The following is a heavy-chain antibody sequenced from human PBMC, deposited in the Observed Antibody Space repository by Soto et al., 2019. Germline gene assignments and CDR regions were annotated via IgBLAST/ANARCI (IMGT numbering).Heavy chain of an antibody. J-gene: IGHJ4*02. CDR1: GFTFSSYA. CDR3: AKDPLGQLWFRGYFDY. V-gene: IGHV3-23*01. Sequence: EVQLLESGGGLVQPGGSLRLSCAASGFTFSSYAMSWVRQAPGKGLECVSAISGSGGSTYYADSVKGRFTISRDNSKNTLYLQMNSLRAEDTAVYYCAKDPLGQLWFRGYFDYWGQGTLVTVSS. D-gene: IGHD5-18*01. CDR2: ISGSGGST.